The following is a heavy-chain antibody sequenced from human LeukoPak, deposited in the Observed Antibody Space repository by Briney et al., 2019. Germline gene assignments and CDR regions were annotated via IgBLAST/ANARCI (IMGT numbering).Heavy chain of an antibody. CDR3: AILTYTSGWYYFDY. Sequence: ASVKVSCKASGYTFTGYYMHWVRQAPGQGLEWMGWINPNSGGTNYAQKFQGRVTMTRDTSISTAYMELSRLTSDDTAVYYCAILTYTSGWYYFDYWGQGTLVTVSS. CDR1: GYTFTGYY. D-gene: IGHD6-19*01. J-gene: IGHJ4*02. V-gene: IGHV1-2*02. CDR2: INPNSGGT.